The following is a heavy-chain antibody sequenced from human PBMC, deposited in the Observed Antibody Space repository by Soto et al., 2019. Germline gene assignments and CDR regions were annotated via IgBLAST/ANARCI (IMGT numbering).Heavy chain of an antibody. CDR1: GFTFRTYG. J-gene: IGHJ4*02. D-gene: IGHD2-15*01. Sequence: QVQLVESGGGVVQPGGSLRLSCTGSGFTFRTYGFHWVRQAPGKGLEWVALIWYDENNKKYADSVKGRFTISRDNSQNTLYLHITSLRAEDTAVYYCARDFKKCSYLDYWGQGTLVTVSS. CDR3: ARDFKKCSYLDY. CDR2: IWYDENNK. V-gene: IGHV3-33*08.